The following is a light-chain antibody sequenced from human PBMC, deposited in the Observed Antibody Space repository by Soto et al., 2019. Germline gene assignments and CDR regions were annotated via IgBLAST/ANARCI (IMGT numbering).Light chain of an antibody. Sequence: EIVLTQSPRTLSLSPGERATLSCRASQSLSSDYLAWYQQKTGQSPRLLIYGASNRATGIPDRFSGSGSGTLFTLTISRLEAGDFAMYYCQQYDSSPQTFGQGTKVEIK. CDR1: QSLSSDY. J-gene: IGKJ2*01. CDR3: QQYDSSPQT. CDR2: GAS. V-gene: IGKV3-20*01.